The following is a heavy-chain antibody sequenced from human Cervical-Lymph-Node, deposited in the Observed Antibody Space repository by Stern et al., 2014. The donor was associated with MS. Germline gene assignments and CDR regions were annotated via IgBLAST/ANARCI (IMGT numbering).Heavy chain of an antibody. CDR2: LNYSGSP. J-gene: IGHJ6*02. CDR3: ARGGGVWLNSGMDV. CDR1: GGSISSGGYY. Sequence: HVQLVESGPGLVKPSQTLSLTCTVSGGSISSGGYYWSWIRQHPGKGLEWIGYLNYSGSPYYNPSLTGRGNISVDTSKNQFSLKLSSVTAADTAVYYCARGGGVWLNSGMDVWGQGTTVTVSS. D-gene: IGHD5-12*01. V-gene: IGHV4-31*03.